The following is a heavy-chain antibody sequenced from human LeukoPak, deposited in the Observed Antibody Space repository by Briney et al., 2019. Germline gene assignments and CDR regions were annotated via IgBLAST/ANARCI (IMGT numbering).Heavy chain of an antibody. D-gene: IGHD2-21*02. Sequence: GGSLRLSCAASGNYWMHWVRQAPGKGLEWVSYISSSSSTIYYADSVKGRFTISRDNAKNSLYLQMNSLRDEDTAVYYCASQTDCGGDCYTFDYWGQGTLVTVSS. J-gene: IGHJ4*02. CDR3: ASQTDCGGDCYTFDY. CDR2: ISSSSSTI. V-gene: IGHV3-48*02. CDR1: GNYW.